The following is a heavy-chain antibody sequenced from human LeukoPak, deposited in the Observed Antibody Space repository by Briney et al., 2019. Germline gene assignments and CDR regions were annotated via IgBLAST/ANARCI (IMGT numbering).Heavy chain of an antibody. CDR1: GFTFINAW. CDR3: AREAYNAFDY. J-gene: IGHJ4*02. Sequence: GGSLRLSCAASGFTFINAWMSWVRQAPGKGLEWVSSISSSSTYIYYADSVKGRFTISRDNAKNSLYLQMNSLRAEDTAFYYCAREAYNAFDYWARGTLVTVSS. V-gene: IGHV3-21*01. D-gene: IGHD1-1*01. CDR2: ISSSSTYI.